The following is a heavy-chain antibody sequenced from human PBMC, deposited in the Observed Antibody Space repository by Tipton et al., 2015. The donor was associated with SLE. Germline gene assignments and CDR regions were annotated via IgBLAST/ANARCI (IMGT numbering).Heavy chain of an antibody. Sequence: QLVQSGAEVKKPGASVKVSCKASGYTFTSYDINWVRQATEQGLEWMGWMNPNSGNTGYAQKFQGRVTMTRNTSVSTAYMELSSLRSEDTAVYYCATSLSGSYYYYMDVWAKGPRSPSP. CDR1: GYTFTSYD. J-gene: IGHJ6*03. D-gene: IGHD1-26*01. CDR3: ATSLSGSYYYYMDV. V-gene: IGHV1-8*02. CDR2: MNPNSGNT.